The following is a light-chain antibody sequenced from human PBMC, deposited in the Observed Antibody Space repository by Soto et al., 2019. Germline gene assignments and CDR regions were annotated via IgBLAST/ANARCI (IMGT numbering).Light chain of an antibody. Sequence: QSALTQPPSASGTPGQRVTISCSGSSSNIGSHTVNWYQHLPGTAPKLLIYTNNQRPSGVPDRFSGSKSGTSASLAISGLQSEDEADFYCAAWDDSLNGDVFGTGTKLTVL. CDR3: AAWDDSLNGDV. J-gene: IGLJ1*01. V-gene: IGLV1-44*01. CDR1: SSNIGSHT. CDR2: TNN.